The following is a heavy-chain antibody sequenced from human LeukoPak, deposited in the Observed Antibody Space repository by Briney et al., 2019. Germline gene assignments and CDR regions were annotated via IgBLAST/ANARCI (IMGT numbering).Heavy chain of an antibody. CDR1: GGSISSSSYY. D-gene: IGHD3-3*01. V-gene: IGHV4-39*01. Sequence: PSETLSLTCTVSGGSISSSSYYWGWIRQPPGKGLEWIGSIYYSGSTYYNPSLKSRVTISVDTSKNQFSLKLSSVTAADTAVYYCARQGTYYDFWSGYYTGYWFDPWGQGTLVTVSS. CDR2: IYYSGST. CDR3: ARQGTYYDFWSGYYTGYWFDP. J-gene: IGHJ5*02.